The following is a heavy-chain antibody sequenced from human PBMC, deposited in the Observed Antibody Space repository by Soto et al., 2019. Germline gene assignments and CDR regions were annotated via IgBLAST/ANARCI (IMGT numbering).Heavy chain of an antibody. CDR1: GFTFSSYS. CDR3: ARGRYCSSTSCFRDYMDV. CDR2: ITSGSSTV. V-gene: IGHV3-48*01. Sequence: GSLRLSCAASGFTFSSYSMNWVRQAPGKGLEWVSYITSGSSTVYYADSVKGRFTISRDNAKNSLYLQMNSLRAEDTAVYYCARGRYCSSTSCFRDYMDVWGKGTTVTVSS. J-gene: IGHJ6*03. D-gene: IGHD2-2*01.